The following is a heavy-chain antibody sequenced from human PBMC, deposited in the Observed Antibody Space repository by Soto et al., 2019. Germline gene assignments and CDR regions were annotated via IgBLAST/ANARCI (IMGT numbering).Heavy chain of an antibody. CDR1: SYTFTSSS. CDR3: ARDKDFLIDY. J-gene: IGHJ4*02. Sequence: VKPSCKARSYTFTSSSRCSARQAPGQGLGWMGWINGDTANTNYAQKFRGRVTMTADSSTTTAYMELRSLRSDDTALYYCARDKDFLIDYWGQGTLVTVSS. V-gene: IGHV1-18*01. CDR2: INGDTANT.